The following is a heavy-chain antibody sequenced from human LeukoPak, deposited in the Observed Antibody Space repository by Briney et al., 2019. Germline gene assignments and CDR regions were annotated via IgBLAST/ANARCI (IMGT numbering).Heavy chain of an antibody. J-gene: IGHJ2*01. CDR2: IKQDGSEK. CDR1: GFTFSSYW. D-gene: IGHD1-26*01. V-gene: IGHV3-7*01. CDR3: ARVGQGEWFFDL. Sequence: PGGSLRLSCAASGFTFSSYWMSWVRQAPGKGLEWVANIKQDGSEKYYVDSVKGRFTISRDNAENTLYLQMNSLGAEDTAVYYCARVGQGEWFFDLWGRGTLVTVSS.